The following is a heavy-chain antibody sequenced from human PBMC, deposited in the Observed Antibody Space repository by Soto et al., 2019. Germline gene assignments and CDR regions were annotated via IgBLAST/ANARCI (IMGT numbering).Heavy chain of an antibody. CDR2: ISAYNGNT. Sequence: ASVKVSCKASGYTFTSYGISWVRQAPGQGLEWMGWISAYNGNTNYAQKPQGRVTMTTDTSTSTAYMELRSLRSDDTDVYYCASTAFRDYDDSSGSRLQHWGHGTLVTVSS. CDR3: ASTAFRDYDDSSGSRLQH. J-gene: IGHJ1*01. D-gene: IGHD3-22*01. CDR1: GYTFTSYG. V-gene: IGHV1-18*01.